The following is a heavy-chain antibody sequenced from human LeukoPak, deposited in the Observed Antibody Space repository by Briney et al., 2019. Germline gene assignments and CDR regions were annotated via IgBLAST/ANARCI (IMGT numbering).Heavy chain of an antibody. V-gene: IGHV3-11*06. D-gene: IGHD3-22*01. CDR2: ISSSSNYK. Sequence: GGSLRLSCAASGFTFSDYYMSWIRQAPGKGLEWISYISSSSNYKNYADSVQGRFTISRDNAKSSLYLQMNGLRAVDTAVYYCARHGLYDSTDYWTFQHWGQGTLVTVSS. CDR1: GFTFSDYY. J-gene: IGHJ1*01. CDR3: ARHGLYDSTDYWTFQH.